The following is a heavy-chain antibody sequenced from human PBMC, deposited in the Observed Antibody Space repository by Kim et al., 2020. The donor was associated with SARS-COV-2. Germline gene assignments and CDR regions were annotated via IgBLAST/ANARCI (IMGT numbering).Heavy chain of an antibody. V-gene: IGHV3-9*01. CDR1: GFTFDDYA. CDR3: AKAGYYDYLWGSYRYDYY. J-gene: IGHJ6*01. Sequence: LSLTCAASGFTFDDYAMHWVRQAPGKGLEWVSGISWNSGSIGYADSVKGRFTISRDNAKNSLFLQMSSLRAEDTALYYCAKAGYYDYLWGSYRYDYY. D-gene: IGHD3-16*02. CDR2: ISWNSGSI.